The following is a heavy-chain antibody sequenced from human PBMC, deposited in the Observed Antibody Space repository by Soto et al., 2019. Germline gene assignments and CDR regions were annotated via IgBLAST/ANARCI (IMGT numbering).Heavy chain of an antibody. V-gene: IGHV1-8*01. J-gene: IGHJ4*02. CDR1: GYTFTSYD. CDR2: MNPNSGNT. Sequence: ASVKVSCKASGYTFTSYDINWVRQATGQGLEWMGWMNPNSGNTGYAQKFQGRVTMTRNTSISTAYMELSSLRSEDTAVYYCARAGIQDYYGSGSLDYWGQGTLVTVSS. D-gene: IGHD3-10*01. CDR3: ARAGIQDYYGSGSLDY.